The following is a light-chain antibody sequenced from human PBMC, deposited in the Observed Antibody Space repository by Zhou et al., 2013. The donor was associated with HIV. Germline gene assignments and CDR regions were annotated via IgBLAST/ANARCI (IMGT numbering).Light chain of an antibody. CDR1: QSITKY. CDR2: AAS. CDR3: QQSHTIPWT. Sequence: IQMTQSPSSLSASVGDRVTITCRASQSITKYLNWYQQKPGKAPRLLIYAASRLQSGVPSRFSGSGSGTEFTLAISSLQPEDFATYYCQQSHTIPWTFGRREPKVDIK. V-gene: IGKV1-39*01. J-gene: IGKJ1*01.